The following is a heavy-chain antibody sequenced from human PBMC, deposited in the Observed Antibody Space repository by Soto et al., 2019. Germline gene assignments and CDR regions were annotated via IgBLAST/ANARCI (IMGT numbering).Heavy chain of an antibody. CDR2: LQTDGSHP. CDR3: ARGGDPDY. Sequence: EVQLVESGGGLVQPGGSLRLSCVASGFTFDYYWMHWVRQAPGEGLMWVSRLQTDGSHPAYADSVKGRFTISRDNAKNTLHLQMTNLGADDSALYYCARGGDPDYWGQGTLVTVSS. D-gene: IGHD2-21*02. CDR1: GFTFDYYW. V-gene: IGHV3-74*01. J-gene: IGHJ4*02.